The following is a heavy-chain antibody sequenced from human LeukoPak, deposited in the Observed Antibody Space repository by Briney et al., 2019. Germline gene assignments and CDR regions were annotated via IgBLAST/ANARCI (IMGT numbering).Heavy chain of an antibody. CDR3: AREGSIAVAGSRFDY. J-gene: IGHJ4*02. V-gene: IGHV4-4*07. Sequence: SETLSLTCTVSGGSFSSYYWSWIRQPAGKGLEWIGRIYTSGSTNYNPSLKSRVTMSVDTSKNQFSLKLSSVTAADTAVYYCAREGSIAVAGSRFDYWGQGTLVTVSS. CDR2: IYTSGST. D-gene: IGHD6-19*01. CDR1: GGSFSSYY.